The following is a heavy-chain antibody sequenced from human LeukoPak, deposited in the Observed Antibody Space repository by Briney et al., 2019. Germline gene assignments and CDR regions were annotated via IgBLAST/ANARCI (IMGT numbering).Heavy chain of an antibody. J-gene: IGHJ4*02. CDR2: INPSGGST. V-gene: IGHV1-46*01. CDR1: GYTFTSYY. D-gene: IGHD1-14*01. CDR3: ARDMTGVRRRPQVVDY. Sequence: VASVKVSCKASGYTFTSYYMHWVRQAPGQGLEWMGIINPSGGSTSYAQKFQGRVTMTRDTSTSTVYMELSSLRSEDSAVYYCARDMTGVRRRPQVVDYWGQGTLVTVSS.